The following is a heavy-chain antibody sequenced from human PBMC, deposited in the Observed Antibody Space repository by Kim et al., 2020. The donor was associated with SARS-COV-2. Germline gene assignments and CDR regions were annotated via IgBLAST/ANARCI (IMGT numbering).Heavy chain of an antibody. D-gene: IGHD1-1*01. Sequence: GSLRLSCVASGITFSRSGMHWVRQAPGKGLDWVAFISYDGTSKDYTDAVKGRFTISRDNSKNTLHLQMNTLRGEDSAVYYCARDRAGTDIDHWGQGALVTVSS. J-gene: IGHJ4*02. V-gene: IGHV3-30*03. CDR2: ISYDGTSK. CDR1: GITFSRSG. CDR3: ARDRAGTDIDH.